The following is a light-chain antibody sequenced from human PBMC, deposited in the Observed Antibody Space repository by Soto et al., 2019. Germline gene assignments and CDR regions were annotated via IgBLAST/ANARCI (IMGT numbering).Light chain of an antibody. CDR2: EVS. CDR3: SSYTSSSTLCV. Sequence: QSALTQPASVSGSPGQSITISCTGTSSDVGGYNYVSWYQQHPGKAPKLMIFEVSNRPSGVSNRFSGSKSGNTASLTISGPQAEDEADYDCSSYTSSSTLCVFGTGTKLTVL. J-gene: IGLJ1*01. V-gene: IGLV2-14*01. CDR1: SSDVGGYNY.